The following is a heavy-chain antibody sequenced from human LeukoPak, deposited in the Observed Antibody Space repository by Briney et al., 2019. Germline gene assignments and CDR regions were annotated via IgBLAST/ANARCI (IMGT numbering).Heavy chain of an antibody. CDR3: ARDGLRYCSGGSCYSDLFDY. D-gene: IGHD2-15*01. Sequence: GGSLRLSCAASGCTFSSYEMNWVRQAPGKGLEWVSYISSSGSTIYYADSVKGRFTISRDNAKNSLYLQMNSLRAEDTAVYYCARDGLRYCSGGSCYSDLFDYWGQGTLVTVSS. V-gene: IGHV3-48*03. CDR1: GCTFSSYE. CDR2: ISSSGSTI. J-gene: IGHJ4*02.